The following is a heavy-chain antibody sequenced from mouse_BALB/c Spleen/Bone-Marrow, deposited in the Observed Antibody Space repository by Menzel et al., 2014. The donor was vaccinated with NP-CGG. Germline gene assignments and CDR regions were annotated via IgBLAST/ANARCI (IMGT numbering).Heavy chain of an antibody. J-gene: IGHJ4*01. CDR3: ARDYLDSMDY. CDR2: IDPANGNT. D-gene: IGHD5-5*01. CDR1: GFNIKDTY. Sequence: EVQLQQSGAELVKPGASVKLSCTASGFNIKDTYMHWVKQRPEQGLEWIGRIDPANGNTKYDPKFQGKATITADTSSNTYYLQLSSLTSEDTAVYYCARDYLDSMDYWGQGTSVTVSS. V-gene: IGHV14-3*02.